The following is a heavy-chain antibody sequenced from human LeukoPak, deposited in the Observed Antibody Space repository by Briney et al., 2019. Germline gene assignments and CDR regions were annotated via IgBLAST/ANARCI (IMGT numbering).Heavy chain of an antibody. CDR3: ARCAVAAAGDY. J-gene: IGHJ4*02. Sequence: GGSLRLSCAASGLTFSSYWMGWVRQAPGKGPEWVANIKPDGSGKYYVDSVKGRFTISRDNAENSPFLHMNSLRAEDTAVYYCARCAVAAAGDYWGRGTLVTVSS. CDR1: GLTFSSYW. D-gene: IGHD6-13*01. V-gene: IGHV3-7*01. CDR2: IKPDGSGK.